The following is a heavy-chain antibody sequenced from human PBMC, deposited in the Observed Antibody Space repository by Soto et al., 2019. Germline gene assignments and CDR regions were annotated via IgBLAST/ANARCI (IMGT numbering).Heavy chain of an antibody. CDR1: GFTFSSYG. CDR3: AKDRAAPKLSEKYYYYYYGMDV. CDR2: ISYDGSNK. J-gene: IGHJ6*01. Sequence: QVQLVESGGGVVQPGRSLRLSCAASGFTFSSYGMHWVRQAPGKGLEWVAVISYDGSNKYYADSVKGRFTISRDNSKNTLYLQMNSLRAEDTAVYYCAKDRAAPKLSEKYYYYYYGMDVW. D-gene: IGHD6-6*01. V-gene: IGHV3-30*18.